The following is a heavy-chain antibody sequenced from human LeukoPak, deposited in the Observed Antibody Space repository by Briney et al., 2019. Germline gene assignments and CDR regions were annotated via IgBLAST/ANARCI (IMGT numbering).Heavy chain of an antibody. Sequence: PSETLSLTCTVSGGSISSYYWSWIWQPPGKGLEWIGYIYYSGSTNYNPSLKSRVTISVDTSKNQFSLKLSSVTAADTAVYYCASHDSSGYYDYWGQGTLVTVSS. D-gene: IGHD3-22*01. V-gene: IGHV4-59*01. CDR3: ASHDSSGYYDY. CDR1: GGSISSYY. CDR2: IYYSGST. J-gene: IGHJ4*02.